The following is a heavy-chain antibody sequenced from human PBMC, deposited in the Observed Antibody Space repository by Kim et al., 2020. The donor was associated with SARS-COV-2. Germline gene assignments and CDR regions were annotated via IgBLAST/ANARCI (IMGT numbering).Heavy chain of an antibody. Sequence: SETLSLTCTVSGGSISSYYWSWIRQPAGKGLEWIGRIYTSGSTNYNPSLKSRVTMSVDTSKNQFSLKLSSVTAADTAVYYCARDPPLRFLAYGMDVWGQGTTVTVSS. CDR1: GGSISSYY. J-gene: IGHJ6*02. V-gene: IGHV4-4*07. CDR2: IYTSGST. CDR3: ARDPPLRFLAYGMDV. D-gene: IGHD3-3*01.